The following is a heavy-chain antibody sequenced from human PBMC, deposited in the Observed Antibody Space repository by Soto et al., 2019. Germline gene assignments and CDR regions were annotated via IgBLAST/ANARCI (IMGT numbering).Heavy chain of an antibody. CDR3: AKARCTTSDCYVPDY. J-gene: IGHJ4*02. CDR1: GFSFSSFT. CDR2: ITRSGGRP. Sequence: GGSLRLSCVASGFSFSSFTMAWVRQAPGKGLEWVSAITRSGGRPSYADSVQGRFSISRDNPSNTLYLQMNSLRGEDTAVYYWAKARCTTSDCYVPDYWGQGTLVTVSS. D-gene: IGHD2-8*01. V-gene: IGHV3-23*01.